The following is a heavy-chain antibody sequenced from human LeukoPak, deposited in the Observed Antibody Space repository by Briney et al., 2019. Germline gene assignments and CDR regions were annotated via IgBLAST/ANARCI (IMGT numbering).Heavy chain of an antibody. CDR2: ISGSGGST. V-gene: IGHV3-23*01. CDR3: ARGKQYSTGWYYFDY. CDR1: GFTFSSYA. J-gene: IGHJ4*02. D-gene: IGHD6-19*01. Sequence: PGGSLRLSCAASGFTFSSYAMSWVRQAPGKGLEWVSAISGSGGSTYYADSVKGRFTISRDNSKNTLYLQMNSLRAEDTAVYSCARGKQYSTGWYYFDYWGQGTLVTVSS.